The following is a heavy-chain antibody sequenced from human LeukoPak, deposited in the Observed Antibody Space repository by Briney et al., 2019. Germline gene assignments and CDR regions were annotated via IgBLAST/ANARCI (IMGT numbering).Heavy chain of an antibody. CDR1: GFTFSSYE. D-gene: IGHD5-12*01. CDR2: ISSSSIYI. CDR3: ARSRYYSGYDC. Sequence: GGSLRLSCAASGFTFSSYEMNWVRQAPGKGLEWVSSISSSSIYIYYADSVKGRFTISRDNAKNSLYLQMNSLRAEDTAVYYCARSRYYSGYDCWGQGTLVTVSS. J-gene: IGHJ4*02. V-gene: IGHV3-21*01.